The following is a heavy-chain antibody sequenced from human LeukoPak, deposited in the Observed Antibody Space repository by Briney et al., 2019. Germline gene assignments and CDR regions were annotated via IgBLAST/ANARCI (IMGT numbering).Heavy chain of an antibody. CDR2: INHSGST. J-gene: IGHJ4*02. CDR3: AREYYYGSGVDY. V-gene: IGHV4-34*01. CDR1: GFTFGDYA. D-gene: IGHD3-10*01. Sequence: GSLRLSCTASGFTFGDYAMSWVRQPPGKGLEWIGEINHSGSTNYNPSLKSRVTISVDTSKNQFSLKLSSVTAADTAVYYCAREYYYGSGVDYWGQGTLVTVSS.